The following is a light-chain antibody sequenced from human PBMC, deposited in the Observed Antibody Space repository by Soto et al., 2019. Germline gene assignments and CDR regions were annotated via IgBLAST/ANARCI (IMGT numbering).Light chain of an antibody. V-gene: IGKV1-5*01. CDR3: QQYNSYCT. J-gene: IGKJ1*01. CDR2: DAS. Sequence: DIQMTQSPSTLSASVGDRVTIACRASQSISSWLAWYQQKPGKAPNLLIYDASSLESGVPSRFSCSGSGTEFTLTISSLQPDDFATYYCQQYNSYCTFGQGTKVDIK. CDR1: QSISSW.